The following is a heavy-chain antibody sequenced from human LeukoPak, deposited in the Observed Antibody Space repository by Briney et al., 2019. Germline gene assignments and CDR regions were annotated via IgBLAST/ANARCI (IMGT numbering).Heavy chain of an antibody. CDR2: ITPYNGNT. CDR1: GYTFTNFG. J-gene: IGHJ4*02. Sequence: EASVKVSCKASGYTFTNFGISWVRQAPGQGLEWMGWITPYNGNTNYAQKLQGRVTLTTDTSTSTAYMELRSLRSDDTAVYYCARDYSQDTAMGHWGQGTLVTVSS. CDR3: ARDYSQDTAMGH. D-gene: IGHD5-18*01. V-gene: IGHV1-18*01.